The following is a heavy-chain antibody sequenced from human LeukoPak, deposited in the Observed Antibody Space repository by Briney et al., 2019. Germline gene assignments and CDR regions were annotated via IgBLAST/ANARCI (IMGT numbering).Heavy chain of an antibody. J-gene: IGHJ4*02. CDR2: IFPSGGEI. V-gene: IGHV3-23*01. D-gene: IGHD5-18*01. Sequence: GGSLRLSCAASGSTFSTFAMILVRQPPGKGLEWVSSIFPSGGEIHYADSVRGRFTISRDNSKSTLSLQMNSLRVEDTAIYYCATYRQVLLPFESWGQGTLVTVSS. CDR1: GSTFSTFA. CDR3: ATYRQVLLPFES.